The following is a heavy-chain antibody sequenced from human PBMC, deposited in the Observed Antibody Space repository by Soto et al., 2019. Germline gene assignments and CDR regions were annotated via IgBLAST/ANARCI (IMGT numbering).Heavy chain of an antibody. CDR2: IIPIFATA. D-gene: IGHD6-13*01. CDR1: GGTFGSYA. Sequence: ASVKVSCKASGGTFGSYAMSWVRQAPGQWPEVMGGIIPIFATATYEQKLQGRVTITADESRSTASMEVRSLRSEDKAVYSWARAGAAAGYYYYGMDDWGQGTTLTVSS. J-gene: IGHJ6*02. CDR3: ARAGAAAGYYYYGMDD. V-gene: IGHV1-69*13.